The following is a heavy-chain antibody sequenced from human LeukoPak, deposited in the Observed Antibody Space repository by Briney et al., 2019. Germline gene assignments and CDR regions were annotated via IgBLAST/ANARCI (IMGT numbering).Heavy chain of an antibody. V-gene: IGHV3-7*01. J-gene: IGHJ4*02. CDR1: GFTFSDCW. Sequence: PGGSLRLSCAASGFTFSDCWMSWIRQTAGKGLEWVAHIKDDGSEIYYVDSVKGRFTISRDNAKNSLYLQMNSLRAEDTAVYYCVRRGNRWGDYWGQGTLVTVSS. CDR3: VRRGNRWGDY. D-gene: IGHD3-16*01. CDR2: IKDDGSEI.